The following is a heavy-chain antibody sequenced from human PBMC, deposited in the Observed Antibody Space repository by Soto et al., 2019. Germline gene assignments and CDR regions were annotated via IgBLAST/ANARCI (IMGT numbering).Heavy chain of an antibody. CDR2: IRCKAYGGTT. D-gene: IGHD3-22*01. CDR3: TGDHDSIRGNYYYGMDV. CDR1: GFTFGDYA. V-gene: IGHV3-49*03. J-gene: IGHJ6*02. Sequence: GGSLRLSCTASGFTFGDYAMSWFRQAPGKGLEWVGFIRCKAYGGTTEYAASVKGRFTISRDDSKSIAYLQMNSLKTEDTAVYYCTGDHDSIRGNYYYGMDVWGQGTTVTVSS.